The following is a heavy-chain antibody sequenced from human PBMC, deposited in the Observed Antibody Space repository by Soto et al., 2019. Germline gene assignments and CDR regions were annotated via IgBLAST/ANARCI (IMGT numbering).Heavy chain of an antibody. V-gene: IGHV3-11*06. CDR3: ARDPYCSSTSCYDRVY. CDR1: GFTFSDYY. Sequence: GGSLRLSCAASGFTFSDYYMSWIRQAPGKGLEWVSYISSSSSYTNYADSVKGRFTISRDNAKNSLYLQMNSLRAEDTAVYYCARDPYCSSTSCYDRVYWGQGTLVTVSS. CDR2: ISSSSSYT. J-gene: IGHJ4*02. D-gene: IGHD2-2*01.